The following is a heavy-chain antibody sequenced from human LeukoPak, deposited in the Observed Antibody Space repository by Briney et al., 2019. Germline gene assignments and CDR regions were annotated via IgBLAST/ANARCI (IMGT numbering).Heavy chain of an antibody. Sequence: GGSLRLSCAASGFTFSDYYMSWIRQAPGKGLEWVSYISSSGSTIYYADSVKGRFTISRDNAKNSLYLQMNSLRAEDTAVYYCARDHASIVDWLDPWGQGTLVTVSS. CDR2: ISSSGSTI. J-gene: IGHJ5*02. D-gene: IGHD3-16*02. CDR3: ARDHASIVDWLDP. V-gene: IGHV3-11*01. CDR1: GFTFSDYY.